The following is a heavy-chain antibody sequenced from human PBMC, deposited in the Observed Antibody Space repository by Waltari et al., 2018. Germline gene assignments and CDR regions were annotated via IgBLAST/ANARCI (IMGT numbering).Heavy chain of an antibody. V-gene: IGHV1-24*01. D-gene: IGHD3-3*01. J-gene: IGHJ3*02. CDR2: FDPEDGET. Sequence: QVQLVQSGAEVKKPGASVKVSCKVSGYTLTELSMHWVRPAPGQGLEWMGGFDPEDGETIYAQKFQGRVTMTEDTSTDTAYMELSSLRSEDTAVYYCATNRIPYYDFWSGYPGAFDIWGQGTMVTVSS. CDR1: GYTLTELS. CDR3: ATNRIPYYDFWSGYPGAFDI.